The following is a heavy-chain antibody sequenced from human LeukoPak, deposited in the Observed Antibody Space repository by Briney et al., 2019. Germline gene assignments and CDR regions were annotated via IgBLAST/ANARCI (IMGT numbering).Heavy chain of an antibody. CDR2: IYYSGST. V-gene: IGHV4-39*07. CDR3: ARVNYGSATKEDY. J-gene: IGHJ4*02. Sequence: SETLSLTCTVSGGSISSSSYYWGWIRQPPGKGLEWIGSIYYSGSTYYNPSLKSRVTISVDTSENQFSLKLSSVTAADTAVYYCARVNYGSATKEDYWGQGTLVTVSS. CDR1: GGSISSSSYY. D-gene: IGHD3-10*01.